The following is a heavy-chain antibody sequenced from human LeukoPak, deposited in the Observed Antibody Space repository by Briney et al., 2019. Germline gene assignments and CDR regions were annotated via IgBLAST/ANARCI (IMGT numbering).Heavy chain of an antibody. CDR1: GSTFSSYA. J-gene: IGHJ4*02. CDR2: VSGSGGST. V-gene: IGHV3-23*01. Sequence: PGGSLRLSCAASGSTFSSYAMSWVRQAPGKGLEWVSTVSGSGGSTCYADSVKGRFTISRDNSKNTLYLQMNSLRAEDTAVYYCAKDRSGGWLPHDYWGQGTLVAVSS. CDR3: AKDRSGGWLPHDY. D-gene: IGHD5-12*01.